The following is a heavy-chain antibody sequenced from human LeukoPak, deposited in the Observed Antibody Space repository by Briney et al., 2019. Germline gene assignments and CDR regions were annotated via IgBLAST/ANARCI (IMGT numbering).Heavy chain of an antibody. D-gene: IGHD1-26*01. CDR1: GDSMNGYY. Sequence: SETLSLTCSLSGDSMNGYYGSCIPHPPGKGMEWIGYIFYTGGANYNPSLRSRVTMLIDTSKNQWSLKLTSVTAADTAVYFCARGERLGCDYWGQGALVTVSP. V-gene: IGHV4-59*01. CDR2: IFYTGGA. J-gene: IGHJ4*02. CDR3: ARGERLGCDY.